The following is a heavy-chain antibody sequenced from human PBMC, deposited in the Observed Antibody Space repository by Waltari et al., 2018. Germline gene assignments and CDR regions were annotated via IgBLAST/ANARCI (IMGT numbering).Heavy chain of an antibody. CDR3: AGDRAIGLFFDY. J-gene: IGHJ4*02. CDR1: GDSISGNYW. CDR2: VHHSGKT. V-gene: IGHV4-4*02. D-gene: IGHD2-2*01. Sequence: QVQLQESGQGLVKPSGTLSLTCAVSGDSISGNYWWSWVRQSPEKGLEWIGQVHHSGKTHYNPSLQSPVTISVDKPKNQFSLNLNSVTAADPAVYYCAGDRAIGLFFDYWGRGTLVTVSS.